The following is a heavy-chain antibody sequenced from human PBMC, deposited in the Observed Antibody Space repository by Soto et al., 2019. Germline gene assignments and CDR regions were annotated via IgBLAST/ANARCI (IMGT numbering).Heavy chain of an antibody. V-gene: IGHV4-59*08. CDR2: IYYSGNT. Sequence: ALGTLCPRCTVAGGARANYCWSWIRQPPGKGLEWIGYIYYSGNTNYNSSFKSRVTISIDMSKNQYSLQLSSVTAADTAVYYCARPFDIWGQGTMVTVSS. CDR1: GGARANYC. J-gene: IGHJ3*02. CDR3: ARPFDI.